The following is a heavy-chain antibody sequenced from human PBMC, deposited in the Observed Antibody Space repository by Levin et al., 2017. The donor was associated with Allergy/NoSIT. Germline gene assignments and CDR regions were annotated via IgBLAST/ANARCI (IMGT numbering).Heavy chain of an antibody. CDR1: GFTFDDYT. CDR3: AKGLSAAVIDY. CDR2: ITWDGGTT. Sequence: LSLTCAASGFTFDDYTMYWVRQAPGKGLEWVSLITWDGGTTYYSDSVKGRFTISRDNSKNSLYLQMNSLRAEDTAFYYCAKGLSAAVIDYWGQGTLVTVSS. J-gene: IGHJ4*02. D-gene: IGHD6-13*01. V-gene: IGHV3-43*01.